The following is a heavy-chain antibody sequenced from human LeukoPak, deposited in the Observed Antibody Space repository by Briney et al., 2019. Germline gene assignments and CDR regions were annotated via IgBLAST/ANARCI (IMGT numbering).Heavy chain of an antibody. D-gene: IGHD1-1*01. CDR3: AREMGHDLTEFDS. J-gene: IGHJ4*02. CDR1: GASISSISYF. Sequence: SETLSLTCSVSGASISSISYFWGWIRQPPGKGLEWIGTIYYTGLTYYNPSLKSRVSIDTAKNQFFLKLRSVTAADTAFYYCAREMGHDLTEFDSWGQGSPVTVSS. V-gene: IGHV4-39*07. CDR2: IYYTGLT.